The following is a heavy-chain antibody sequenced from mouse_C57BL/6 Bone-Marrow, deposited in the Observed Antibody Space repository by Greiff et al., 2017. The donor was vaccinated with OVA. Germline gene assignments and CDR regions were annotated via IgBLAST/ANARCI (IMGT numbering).Heavy chain of an antibody. J-gene: IGHJ1*03. V-gene: IGHV1-52*01. Sequence: QVQLQQPGAELVRPGSSVKLSCKASGYTFTSYWMHWVKQRPIQGLEWIGNIDPSDSETHYNQKFKDKATLTVDKSSSTAYMQLSSLTSEDSAVYYCAREETGHWYFDVWGTGTTVTVSS. CDR3: AREETGHWYFDV. CDR1: GYTFTSYW. D-gene: IGHD4-1*01. CDR2: IDPSDSET.